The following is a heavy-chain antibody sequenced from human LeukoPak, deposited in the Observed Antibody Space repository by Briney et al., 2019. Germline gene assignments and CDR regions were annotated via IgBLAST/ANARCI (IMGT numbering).Heavy chain of an antibody. Sequence: SQTLSLTCAISGDSVSGNSPAWNWIRQSPSRGLEWLGRTYYRSKWYNDYAISVRSRITFNPDTSNNQFSLQLISVTPEDTAVYYCAGGNRAYYLFDYWGQGTLVTVSS. D-gene: IGHD2-21*01. CDR2: TYYRSKWYN. V-gene: IGHV6-1*01. J-gene: IGHJ4*02. CDR1: GDSVSGNSPA. CDR3: AGGNRAYYLFDY.